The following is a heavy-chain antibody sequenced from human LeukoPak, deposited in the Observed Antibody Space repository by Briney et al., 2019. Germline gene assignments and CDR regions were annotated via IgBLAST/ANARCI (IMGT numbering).Heavy chain of an antibody. Sequence: ASVKVSCKASGYTFTVYYMHWVRQAPGQGLECMGCVDPNTGDTNYAQKFQGRVTITRATSISTAYLELSRLRSDDTAVYYCARDQDYRNYVAEYWGQGTLVTVSS. CDR2: VDPNTGDT. CDR1: GYTFTVYY. D-gene: IGHD4-11*01. CDR3: ARDQDYRNYVAEY. J-gene: IGHJ4*02. V-gene: IGHV1-2*02.